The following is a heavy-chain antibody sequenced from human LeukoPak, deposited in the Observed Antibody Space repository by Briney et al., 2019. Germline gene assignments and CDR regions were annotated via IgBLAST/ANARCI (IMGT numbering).Heavy chain of an antibody. Sequence: SETLSLTCTVSGGSISSCYWSWIRQPAGKGLEWIGRTYTSGSTNYNPSLKSRVTMSVDTSKNQFSLKLSSVTAADTAVYYCARDAVVPAAPYYYYYMDVWGKGTTVTVSS. D-gene: IGHD2-2*01. CDR2: TYTSGST. CDR3: ARDAVVPAAPYYYYYMDV. J-gene: IGHJ6*03. V-gene: IGHV4-4*07. CDR1: GGSISSCY.